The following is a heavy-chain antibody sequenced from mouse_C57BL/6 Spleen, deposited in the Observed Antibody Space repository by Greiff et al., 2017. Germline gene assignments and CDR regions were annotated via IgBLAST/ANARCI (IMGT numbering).Heavy chain of an antibody. J-gene: IGHJ2*01. D-gene: IGHD1-1*01. Sequence: VQLQQSGPELVKPGASVKIPCKASGYTFTDYNMDWVKQSHGKSLEWIGDINPNNGGTIYNQKFKGKATLTVDKSSRTAYMELRSLTSEDTAGYYCARRNYYGSSYDYWGQGTTLTVSS. CDR1: GYTFTDYN. CDR3: ARRNYYGSSYDY. V-gene: IGHV1-18*01. CDR2: INPNNGGT.